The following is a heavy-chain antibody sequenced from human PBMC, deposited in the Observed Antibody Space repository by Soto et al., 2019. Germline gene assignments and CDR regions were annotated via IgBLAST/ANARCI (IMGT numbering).Heavy chain of an antibody. Sequence: GASVKVSCKASGGTFSSYAISWVRQAPGQGLEWMGGIIPIFGTANYAQKFQGRVTITADESTSTAYMELSSLRSEDTAVYYCARDLDPRDSSGWYIMRFDYWGQGTLVTVSS. CDR2: IIPIFGTA. D-gene: IGHD6-19*01. V-gene: IGHV1-69*13. CDR1: GGTFSSYA. CDR3: ARDLDPRDSSGWYIMRFDY. J-gene: IGHJ4*02.